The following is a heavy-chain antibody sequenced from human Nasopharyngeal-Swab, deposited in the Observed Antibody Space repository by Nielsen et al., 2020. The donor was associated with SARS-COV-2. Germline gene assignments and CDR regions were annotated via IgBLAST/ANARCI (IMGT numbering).Heavy chain of an antibody. D-gene: IGHD4-17*01. Sequence: GESLKISCAASGFSFSSYWMSWVRQAPGKGLEWVANIKQDGSEKYYVDSLKGRFTVSRDNAKNSLYLQMNSLRAEDTAVHYCARIRYRDYNDAFDLWGQGTSVTVSS. J-gene: IGHJ3*01. V-gene: IGHV3-7*01. CDR3: ARIRYRDYNDAFDL. CDR2: IKQDGSEK. CDR1: GFSFSSYW.